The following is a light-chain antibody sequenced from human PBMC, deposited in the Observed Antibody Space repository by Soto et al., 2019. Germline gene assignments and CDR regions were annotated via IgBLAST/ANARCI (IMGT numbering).Light chain of an antibody. J-gene: IGKJ1*01. CDR1: QDVGRY. CDR2: GAS. Sequence: AIRMTQSPSSLSASAGDRVAIACRASQDVGRYLAWYQQKPGQAPKLLIYGASTLQSGVPSRFSGGGSGTNFTLTTSCLQSEDFATYYCQHYKNYPWTFGQGTKVEIK. V-gene: IGKV1-8*01. CDR3: QHYKNYPWT.